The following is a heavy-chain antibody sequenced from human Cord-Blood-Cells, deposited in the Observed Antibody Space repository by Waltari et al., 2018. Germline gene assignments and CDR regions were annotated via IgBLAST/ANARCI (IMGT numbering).Heavy chain of an antibody. CDR3: ARHPLYDSSGYYYDY. CDR2: INHSGST. V-gene: IGHV4-34*01. D-gene: IGHD3-22*01. CDR1: GGSFSGYY. Sequence: QVQLQQWGAGLLKPSETLSLTCAVYGGSFSGYYWSWIRQPPGKGLEWIGEINHSGSTNSTPSLTSRVTISVDTSKHQFSLKLSSVTAADTAVYYCARHPLYDSSGYYYDYWGQGTLVTVSS. J-gene: IGHJ4*02.